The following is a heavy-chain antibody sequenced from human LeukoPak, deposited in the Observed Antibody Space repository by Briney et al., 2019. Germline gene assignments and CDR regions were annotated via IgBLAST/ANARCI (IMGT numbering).Heavy chain of an antibody. V-gene: IGHV1-2*02. Sequence: ASVKVSCKASGYTFTGYYIHWVRQAPGQGLEWMGCINPNSGTTNYVQKFQGRVTMTRDTSISTAYLELSRLGSDDTAVYYCAKTHCGGDCYLNDAFDIWGQGTMVTVSS. CDR2: INPNSGTT. J-gene: IGHJ3*02. D-gene: IGHD2-21*01. CDR1: GYTFTGYY. CDR3: AKTHCGGDCYLNDAFDI.